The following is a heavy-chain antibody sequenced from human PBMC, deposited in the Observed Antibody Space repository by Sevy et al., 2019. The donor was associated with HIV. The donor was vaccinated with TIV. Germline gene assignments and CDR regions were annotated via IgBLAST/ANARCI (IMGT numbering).Heavy chain of an antibody. Sequence: GGSLRLSCVASGFRFSAFGMAWVRQAAGEGLEWVSGINGGGGSTYYRNSVKGRFTVSRDNSKNTVYLQMNSLRADDTAVYYCAKAPYHVFWSHNYNNWFDPWGQGTLVTVSS. CDR2: INGGGGST. V-gene: IGHV3-23*01. J-gene: IGHJ5*02. CDR3: AKAPYHVFWSHNYNNWFDP. D-gene: IGHD3-3*01. CDR1: GFRFSAFG.